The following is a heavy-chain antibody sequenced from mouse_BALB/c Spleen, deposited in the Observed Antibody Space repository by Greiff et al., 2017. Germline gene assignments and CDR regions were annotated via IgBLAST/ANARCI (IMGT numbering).Heavy chain of an antibody. J-gene: IGHJ1*01. CDR1: GFTFSSYT. D-gene: IGHD1-1*01. CDR3: TRDEEGITTVVESYWYFDV. Sequence: EVHMVESGGGLVKPGGSLKLSCAASGFTFSSYTMSWVRQTPEKRLEWVATISSGGSYTYYPDSVKGRFTISRDNAKNTLYLQMSSLKSEDTAMYYCTRDEEGITTVVESYWYFDVWGAGTTVTVSS. CDR2: ISSGGSYT. V-gene: IGHV5-6-4*01.